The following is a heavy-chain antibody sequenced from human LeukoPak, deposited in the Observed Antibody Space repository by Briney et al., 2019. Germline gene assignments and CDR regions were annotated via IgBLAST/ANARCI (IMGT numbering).Heavy chain of an antibody. CDR1: GYTFTGYY. D-gene: IGHD6-25*01. J-gene: IGHJ3*02. V-gene: IGHV1-2*04. CDR3: AREKGGDSSEDAFDI. CDR2: INPNSGGT. Sequence: GASVKVSCKASGYTFTGYYMHWVRQAPGQGLEWMGWINPNSGGTNYAQKFQGWVTMTRDTSISTAYMELSRLRSDDTAVYYCAREKGGDSSEDAFDIWGQGTMVTVSS.